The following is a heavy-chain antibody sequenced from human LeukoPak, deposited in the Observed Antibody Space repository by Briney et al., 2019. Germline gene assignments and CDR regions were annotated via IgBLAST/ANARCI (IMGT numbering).Heavy chain of an antibody. V-gene: IGHV4-39*01. CDR2: IYYSGST. D-gene: IGHD3-10*01. CDR1: GGSISSSSYY. Sequence: SETLSLTCTVSGGSISSSSYYWGWIRQPPGKGLEWIGSIYYSGSTYYNPSLKSRVTISVDTSKNQFSLRLNSVTAADTAVYYCARRHYGSGYYPYYFDYWDQGTLVTVSS. CDR3: ARRHYGSGYYPYYFDY. J-gene: IGHJ4*02.